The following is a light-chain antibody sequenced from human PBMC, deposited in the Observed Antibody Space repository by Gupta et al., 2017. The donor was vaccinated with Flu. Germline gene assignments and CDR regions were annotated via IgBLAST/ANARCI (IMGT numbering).Light chain of an antibody. V-gene: IGKV1-39*01. Sequence: PSSLSASVGDRVTIACRARQSIGGYLNWYQQNPGQAPNLLIYAASTAHSGVPSSFSGSGSGTDFTLTISVLQPDDFVNYYCQQSDRTPSTFGQGTTVDIK. CDR3: QQSDRTPST. CDR2: AAS. CDR1: QSIGGY. J-gene: IGKJ1*01.